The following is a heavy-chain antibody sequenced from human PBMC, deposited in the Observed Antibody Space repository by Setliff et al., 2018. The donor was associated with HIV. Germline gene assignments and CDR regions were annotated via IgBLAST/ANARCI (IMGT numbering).Heavy chain of an antibody. CDR3: ARGRGSSSSWPIDY. CDR1: GGSITSSSYY. J-gene: IGHJ4*02. CDR2: IYYSGTT. V-gene: IGHV4-39*07. D-gene: IGHD6-13*01. Sequence: SETLSLTCTVSGGSITSSSYYWGWIRQPPGKGLEWIGSIYYSGTTYYNPSLKSRVTISVDTSKDQFSLKLSSVTAADTAVYFCARGRGSSSSWPIDYWGQGTLVTVSS.